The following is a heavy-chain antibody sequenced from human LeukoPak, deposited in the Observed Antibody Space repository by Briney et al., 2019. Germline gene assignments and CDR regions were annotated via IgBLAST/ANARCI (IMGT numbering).Heavy chain of an antibody. Sequence: GGSLRLSCAASGFTFSSYWMHWVRQAPGKGLVWVSRINSDGSSTSYADSVKGRFTISRDNAKNSLYLQMNSLRAEDMVLYYCAKGTNYYGSGRIGAFDIWGQGTMVTVSS. CDR2: INSDGSST. D-gene: IGHD3-10*01. V-gene: IGHV3-74*01. CDR1: GFTFSSYW. CDR3: AKGTNYYGSGRIGAFDI. J-gene: IGHJ3*02.